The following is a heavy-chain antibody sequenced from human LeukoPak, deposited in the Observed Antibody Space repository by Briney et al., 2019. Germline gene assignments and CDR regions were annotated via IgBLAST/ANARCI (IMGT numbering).Heavy chain of an antibody. J-gene: IGHJ6*03. CDR3: ARETSQKGAHYMDV. CDR2: IYYSGST. D-gene: IGHD3-16*01. Sequence: PSGTLSLTCTVSGGSISSYYWSWIRQPPGKGLEWIGYIYYSGSTSYSPSLRSRVTISVDTSKNQFSLKLSSVTAADTAVYYCARETSQKGAHYMDVWGKGTTVTISS. CDR1: GGSISSYY. V-gene: IGHV4-59*01.